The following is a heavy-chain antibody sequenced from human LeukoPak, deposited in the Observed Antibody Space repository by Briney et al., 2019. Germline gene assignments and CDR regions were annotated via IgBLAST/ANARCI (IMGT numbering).Heavy chain of an antibody. CDR2: IYYSGST. V-gene: IGHV4-59*01. CDR3: ARAGSGYAPFDY. CDR1: GGSISSYY. D-gene: IGHD2-2*01. Sequence: PSETLSLTCTVSGGSISSYYWSWIRQPPGKGLEWIGYIYYSGSTNYNPSLKGRFTISVDTSKNQFFLKLSSVTAADTAVYYCARAGSGYAPFDYWGQGTLVTVSS. J-gene: IGHJ4*02.